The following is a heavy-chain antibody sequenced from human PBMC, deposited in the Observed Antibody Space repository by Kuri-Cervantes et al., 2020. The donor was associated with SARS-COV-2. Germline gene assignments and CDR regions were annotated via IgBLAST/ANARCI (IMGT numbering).Heavy chain of an antibody. CDR3: ARDKSDWDNYNFAMDL. D-gene: IGHD2-21*01. J-gene: IGHJ6*01. CDR1: GFTFSTYV. CDR2: IWYDGSDT. V-gene: IGHV3-33*01. Sequence: LSLTCAASGFTFSTYVIHWVRQAPGKGLEWVAVIWYDGSDTYYADSVKGRFTISRDNSKNTLYLQMSSLRVEDTAVYFCARDKSDWDNYNFAMDLWGQGNRV.